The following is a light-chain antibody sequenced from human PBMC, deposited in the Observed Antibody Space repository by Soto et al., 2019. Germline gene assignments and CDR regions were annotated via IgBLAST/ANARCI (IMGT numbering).Light chain of an antibody. CDR2: AGS. V-gene: IGKV1-5*01. CDR1: ESISSW. Sequence: DIQMTQSPSTLSASVGDRVTITCRASESISSWLAWYQQRRGKAPKLLIYAGSILQSGVPSRFSGSGSGTDFTLTISSLQPEDFATYYCQQLNSYPLTFGGGTKVDIK. J-gene: IGKJ4*01. CDR3: QQLNSYPLT.